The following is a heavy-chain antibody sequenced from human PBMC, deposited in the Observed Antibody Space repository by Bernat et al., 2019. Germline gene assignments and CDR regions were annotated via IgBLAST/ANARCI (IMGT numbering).Heavy chain of an antibody. J-gene: IGHJ4*02. V-gene: IGHV3-30*18. CDR3: AKDLTGDGDY. CDR2: ISYDGSNK. Sequence: VQLVESGGGVVQPGRSLRLSCAASGFTFSSYGMHWVRQAPGKGLEWVAVISYDGSNKYYADSVKGRFTISRDNSKNTLYLQMNSLRAEDTAVYYCAKDLTGDGDYWGQGTLVTVSS. CDR1: GFTFSSYG. D-gene: IGHD4-17*01.